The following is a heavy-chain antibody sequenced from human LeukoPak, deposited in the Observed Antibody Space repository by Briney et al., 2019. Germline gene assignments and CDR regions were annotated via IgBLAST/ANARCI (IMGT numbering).Heavy chain of an antibody. CDR3: ARWFAQLTDRYSSSSGWFDP. D-gene: IGHD6-6*01. Sequence: ASVKVSCKASGGTFSSYATSWVRQAPGQGLEWMGWISAYNGNTNYAQKLQGRVTMTTDTSTSTAYMELRSLRSDDTAVYYCARWFAQLTDRYSSSSGWFDPWGQGTLVTVSS. CDR2: ISAYNGNT. CDR1: GGTFSSYA. J-gene: IGHJ5*02. V-gene: IGHV1-18*01.